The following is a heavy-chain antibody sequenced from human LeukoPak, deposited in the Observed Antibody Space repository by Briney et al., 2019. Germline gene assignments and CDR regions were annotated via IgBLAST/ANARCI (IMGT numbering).Heavy chain of an antibody. Sequence: PSETLSLTCAVSGYSISSGYYWGWIRQPPGKGLEWIGSIHHSGSTYYNPSPKSRVTISVDTSKNQFSLKLSSVTAADTAVYYCARFDWLFEASWFDPWGQGTLVTVSS. CDR1: GYSISSGYY. V-gene: IGHV4-38-2*01. D-gene: IGHD3-9*01. CDR2: IHHSGST. J-gene: IGHJ5*02. CDR3: ARFDWLFEASWFDP.